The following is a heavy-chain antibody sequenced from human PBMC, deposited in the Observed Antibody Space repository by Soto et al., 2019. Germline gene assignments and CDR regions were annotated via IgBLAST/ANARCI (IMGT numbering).Heavy chain of an antibody. CDR3: ARDRDDYGSGNYYNRIDF. V-gene: IGHV1-69*01. CDR2: ISPIFGTP. Sequence: QVQLVQSGAEVKKPGSSVKVSCKASGGIFSTYAISWLRQAPGQGLEWMGGISPIFGTPNYAQRFQGRVTITADESTSTAYMELCRLRSEDTAVYYCARDRDDYGSGNYYNRIDFWGQGTLVTVSS. J-gene: IGHJ4*02. CDR1: GGIFSTYA. D-gene: IGHD3-10*01.